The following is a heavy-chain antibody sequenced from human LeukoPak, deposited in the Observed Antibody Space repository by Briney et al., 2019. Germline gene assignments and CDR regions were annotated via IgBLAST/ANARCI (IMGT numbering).Heavy chain of an antibody. CDR2: ISGSGGST. CDR1: GFTFSSYA. CDR3: ARDPESDCSGGSCYYYYYGMDV. V-gene: IGHV3-23*01. J-gene: IGHJ6*02. D-gene: IGHD2-15*01. Sequence: GGSLRLSCAASGFTFSSYAMSWVRQAPGKGLEWVSAISGSGGSTYYADSVKGRFTISRDNSKNTLYLQMNSLRAEDTAVYYCARDPESDCSGGSCYYYYYGMDVWGQGTTVTVSS.